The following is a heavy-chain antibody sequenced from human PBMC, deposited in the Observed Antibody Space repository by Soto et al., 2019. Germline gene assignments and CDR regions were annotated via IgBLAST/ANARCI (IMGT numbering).Heavy chain of an antibody. CDR1: GYTFTMYG. Sequence: ASVKVSCKASGYTFTMYGINGVLQSPVQWLEWMGCISAYNGNTNYAQNLQGRLTVTTDTSTTTAYMELRSLRSDDTAVYYCARDRAPVTIFGVVIPHTFDIWGQGTMVTVSS. CDR3: ARDRAPVTIFGVVIPHTFDI. V-gene: IGHV1-18*01. CDR2: ISAYNGNT. D-gene: IGHD3-3*01. J-gene: IGHJ3*02.